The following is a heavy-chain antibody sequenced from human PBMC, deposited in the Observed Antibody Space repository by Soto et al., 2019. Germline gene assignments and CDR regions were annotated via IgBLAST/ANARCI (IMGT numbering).Heavy chain of an antibody. CDR1: GFTFGDYA. CDR2: IRSEAYGWTT. J-gene: IGHJ4*02. CDR3: TRAGGSGWGYYFDY. Sequence: GGSLSLSCTASGFTFGDYAMSWVRQAPGKGLECVGFIRSEAYGWTTEYAASVKGRFTISRDHSKSIAYLQMNSLRTEATAVYYCTRAGGSGWGYYFDYWGQETQVTVSS. V-gene: IGHV3-49*04. D-gene: IGHD6-19*01.